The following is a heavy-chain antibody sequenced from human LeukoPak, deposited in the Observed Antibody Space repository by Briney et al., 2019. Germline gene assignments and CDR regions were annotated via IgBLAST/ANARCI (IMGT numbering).Heavy chain of an antibody. J-gene: IGHJ4*02. D-gene: IGHD5-18*01. CDR3: AKVGHSYGPTFFDY. Sequence: GGSLKLSRAASGFTFSSYAMSWVRQAPGKGLEWVSAISGSGGSTYYADSVKGRFTISRDNSKNTLYLQMNSLRAEDTAVYYCAKVGHSYGPTFFDYWGQGTLVTVSS. CDR1: GFTFSSYA. V-gene: IGHV3-23*01. CDR2: ISGSGGST.